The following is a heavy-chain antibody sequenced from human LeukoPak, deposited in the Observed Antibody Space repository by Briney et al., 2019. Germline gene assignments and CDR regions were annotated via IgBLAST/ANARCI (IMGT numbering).Heavy chain of an antibody. CDR3: AKRKRGYSSSLY. CDR1: RFSFSNYW. CDR2: IKQDGSEK. J-gene: IGHJ4*01. V-gene: IGHV3-7*01. D-gene: IGHD6-13*01. Sequence: GGSLRLSCAASRFSFSNYWMTWVRQAPGKGLEWVAKIKQDGSEKFYVDSVKGRFTISRDNSKNTLYLQMNSLRAEDTAVYYCAKRKRGYSSSLYWGXXXXXTVSS.